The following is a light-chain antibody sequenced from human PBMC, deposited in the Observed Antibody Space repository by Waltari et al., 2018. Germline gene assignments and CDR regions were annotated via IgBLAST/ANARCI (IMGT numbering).Light chain of an antibody. CDR1: RPTLWMTL. Sequence: QSVLTQPPSVSGTPGQRVTISCSGSRPTLWMTLLYWYQQFPGTAPKPLIYWNNQRPSGVPDRFSGAKSGTSTSLAISGLRSEDEADYYCAAWDDSLRRKVFGGGTKLTVL. J-gene: IGLJ3*02. V-gene: IGLV1-47*01. CDR2: WNN. CDR3: AAWDDSLRRKV.